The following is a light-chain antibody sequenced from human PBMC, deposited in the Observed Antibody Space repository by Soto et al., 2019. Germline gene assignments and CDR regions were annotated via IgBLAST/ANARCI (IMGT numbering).Light chain of an antibody. J-gene: IGLJ2*01. CDR3: QSYDSSRSGSRV. V-gene: IGLV1-40*01. Sequence: QSVLTQPPSVSGAPGQRVTISCTGSSSNIGAGYDVHWYQQLPGTAPKLLISGNSNRPSGVPDRFSGSKSGTSASLAITGLQAEDEADYYCQSYDSSRSGSRVFGGGTKLTVL. CDR1: SSNIGAGYD. CDR2: GNS.